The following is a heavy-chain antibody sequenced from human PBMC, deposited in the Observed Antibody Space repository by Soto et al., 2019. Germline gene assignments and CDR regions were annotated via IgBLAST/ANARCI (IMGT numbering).Heavy chain of an antibody. CDR3: ARASPPSPRIAAARRDYYYYMDV. D-gene: IGHD6-13*01. CDR1: GFTFSSYS. V-gene: IGHV3-21*01. Sequence: GGSLRLSCAASGFTFSSYSMNWVRQAPGKGLEWVSSISSSSSYIYYADSVKGRFTISRDNAKNSLYLQMNSLRAEDTAVYYCARASPPSPRIAAARRDYYYYMDVWGKGTTVTVSS. CDR2: ISSSSSYI. J-gene: IGHJ6*03.